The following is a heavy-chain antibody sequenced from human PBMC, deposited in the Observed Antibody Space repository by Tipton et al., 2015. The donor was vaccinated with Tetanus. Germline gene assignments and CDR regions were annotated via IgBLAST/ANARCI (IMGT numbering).Heavy chain of an antibody. CDR2: IYSGGGT. CDR3: ARAGRPLGETRRVYRVPLWYFDL. CDR1: DVSISDYY. J-gene: IGHJ2*01. Sequence: GLVKPSETLSLTCTVSDVSISDYYWTWIRQPAGKGLEWIGHIYSGGGTYYNPSLKSRVTTSVDTSKNQFSLRLSSVTAADTAVYYCARAGRPLGETRRVYRVPLWYFDLWGRGTLVTVSS. D-gene: IGHD3-10*01. V-gene: IGHV4-4*07.